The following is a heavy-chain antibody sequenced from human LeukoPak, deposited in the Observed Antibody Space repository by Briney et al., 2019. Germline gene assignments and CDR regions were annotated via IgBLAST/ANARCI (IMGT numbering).Heavy chain of an antibody. Sequence: GGSLRLSCAASGFTVSSNYMSWVGQVPGKGLGWVSVIYSGGSTYYADSVKGRFTISRDNSKNTLYLQMNSLRAEDTAVYYCARDRRSGYMPTWGQGTLVTVSS. CDR1: GFTVSSNY. J-gene: IGHJ4*02. V-gene: IGHV3-66*01. D-gene: IGHD5-12*01. CDR2: IYSGGST. CDR3: ARDRRSGYMPT.